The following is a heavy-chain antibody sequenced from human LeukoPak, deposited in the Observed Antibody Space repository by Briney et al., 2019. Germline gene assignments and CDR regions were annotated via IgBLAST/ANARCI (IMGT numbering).Heavy chain of an antibody. Sequence: SVKVSCKASGGTFSSYAISWVRQAPGQGLEWMGGIIPIFGTANYAQKFQGRVTITADGSTSTAYMELSSLRSEDTAVYYCARDLYYGSGSYLYAFDIWGQGTMVTVSS. CDR3: ARDLYYGSGSYLYAFDI. V-gene: IGHV1-69*13. CDR2: IIPIFGTA. J-gene: IGHJ3*02. D-gene: IGHD3-10*01. CDR1: GGTFSSYA.